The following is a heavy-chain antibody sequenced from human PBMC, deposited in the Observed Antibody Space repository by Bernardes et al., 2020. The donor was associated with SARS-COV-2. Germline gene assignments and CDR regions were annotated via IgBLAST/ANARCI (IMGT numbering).Heavy chain of an antibody. Sequence: GGSLRLSCAASRFTFSTFVMSWVRQAPGKGLEWVSSISGSGGSTYYAASVKGRFTISRDNSKNTLYLEMNSLRAEDTGVYFCARDGHQFYGVAWYFDLWGRGTLVTVSS. CDR2: ISGSGGST. V-gene: IGHV3-23*01. J-gene: IGHJ2*01. D-gene: IGHD4-17*01. CDR1: RFTFSTFV. CDR3: ARDGHQFYGVAWYFDL.